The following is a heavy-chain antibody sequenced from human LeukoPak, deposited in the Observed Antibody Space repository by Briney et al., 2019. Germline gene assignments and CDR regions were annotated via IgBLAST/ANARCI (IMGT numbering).Heavy chain of an antibody. CDR3: ARGIIYCSSTSCYTRSGNWFDP. CDR1: GGSFSGYY. D-gene: IGHD2-2*02. V-gene: IGHV4-34*01. J-gene: IGHJ5*02. Sequence: SETLSLTCAVYGGSFSGYYWSWIRQPPGKGLEWIGEINHSGSTNYNPSLKSRVTISLDTSKNQFSLKLSSVTAADTAVYYCARGIIYCSSTSCYTRSGNWFDPWGQGTLVTVSS. CDR2: INHSGST.